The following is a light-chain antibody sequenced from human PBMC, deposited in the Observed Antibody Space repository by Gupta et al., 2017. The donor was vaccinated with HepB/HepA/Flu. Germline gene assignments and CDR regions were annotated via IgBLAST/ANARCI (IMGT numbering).Light chain of an antibody. CDR2: DAS. J-gene: IGKJ4*01. CDR3: QQRSIWPRT. V-gene: IGKV3-11*01. Sequence: EIVLTQSPATLSLSPGERATLPCRASQSVSSNLAWYQQKPGQAPRLLIYDASNRATGIPARFSGSGSGTDFTLTISSLEPEDFAVYYCQQRSIWPRTFGGGTKVEIK. CDR1: QSVSSN.